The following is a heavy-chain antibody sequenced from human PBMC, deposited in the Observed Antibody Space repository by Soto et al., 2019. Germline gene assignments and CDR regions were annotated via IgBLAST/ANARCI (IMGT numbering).Heavy chain of an antibody. J-gene: IGHJ2*01. CDR2: ISGGGDAT. Sequence: EVQLLESGGGLLQPGGSLRLSCAASGFTFGGYAMNWVRQAPGKGLECVSGISGGGDATFYTDSVKGRFTISRDNSGNTLYLQMNSLRAEDTAVYFCGRKSQGSVTVTGNWYFDLWGRGTLVTVSS. D-gene: IGHD4-17*01. V-gene: IGHV3-23*01. CDR1: GFTFGGYA. CDR3: GRKSQGSVTVTGNWYFDL.